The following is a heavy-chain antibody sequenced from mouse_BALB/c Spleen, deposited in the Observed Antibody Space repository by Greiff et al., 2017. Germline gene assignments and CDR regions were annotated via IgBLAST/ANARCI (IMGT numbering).Heavy chain of an antibody. V-gene: IGHV1-7*01. CDR1: GYTFTSYW. CDR2: INPSTGYT. CDR3: ARGGKYFYYDY. J-gene: IGHJ2*01. D-gene: IGHD1-1*01. Sequence: VQLKESGAELAKPGASVKMSCKASGYTFTSYWMHWVKQRPGQGLEWIGYINPSTGYTEYNQKFKDKATLTADKSSSTAYMQLSSLTSEDSAVYYCARGGKYFYYDYWGQGTTLTVSS.